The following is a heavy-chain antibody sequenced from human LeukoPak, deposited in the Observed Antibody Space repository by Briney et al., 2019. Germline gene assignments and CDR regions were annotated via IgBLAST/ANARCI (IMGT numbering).Heavy chain of an antibody. D-gene: IGHD7-27*01. V-gene: IGHV4-38-2*02. J-gene: IGHJ6*03. CDR1: GYSISSGYY. Sequence: SETLSLTCTVSGYSISSGYYWGWVRQPPGKGLEWIGSIYHSGSTYYNPSLKSRVTISVDTSKNQFSLKLSSVTAADTAVYYCATGDYYYYYMDVWGKGTTVTVSS. CDR3: ATGDYYYYYMDV. CDR2: IYHSGST.